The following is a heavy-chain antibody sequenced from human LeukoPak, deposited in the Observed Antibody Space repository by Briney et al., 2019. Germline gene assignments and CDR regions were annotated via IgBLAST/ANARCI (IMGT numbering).Heavy chain of an antibody. D-gene: IGHD6-19*01. CDR2: IYTSETT. CDR3: ARRQQWLAWFDP. CDR1: GDSISSASYY. V-gene: IGHV4-61*02. J-gene: IGHJ5*02. Sequence: PSETLSLTCTVSGDSISSASYYWSWIRQPAGKGLEWLGLIYTSETTNYNPSLKSRVTISVDTSKNQFSLKLSSVTAADTAVYYCARRQQWLAWFDPWGQGTLVTVSS.